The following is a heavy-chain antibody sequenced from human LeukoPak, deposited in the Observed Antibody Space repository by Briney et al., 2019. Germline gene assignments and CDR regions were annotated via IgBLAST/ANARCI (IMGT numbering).Heavy chain of an antibody. CDR3: AKDGPAPTFFDY. CDR2: ITVSGDST. Sequence: GGSLRLSCAASGFTFSNYGMSWVRQAPGKGLEWVSGITVSGDSTYYADSVRGRFTISRDNSKNTLYLQMNSLRAEDTAVYYCAKDGPAPTFFDYWGQGTLVTVSS. CDR1: GFTFSNYG. V-gene: IGHV3-23*01. J-gene: IGHJ4*02.